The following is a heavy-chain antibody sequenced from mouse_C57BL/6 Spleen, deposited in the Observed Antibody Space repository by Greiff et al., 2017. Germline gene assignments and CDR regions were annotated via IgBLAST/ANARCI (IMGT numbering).Heavy chain of an antibody. Sequence: DVHLVESGGGLVKPGGSLKLSCAASGFTFSSYAMSWVRQTPGKRLEWVATISDGGSYTYYPDNVKGRFTISRDNAKNNLYLQMSHLKSEDTAMYYCARGGNYIDYWGQGTTLTVSS. CDR1: GFTFSSYA. V-gene: IGHV5-4*01. J-gene: IGHJ2*01. CDR2: ISDGGSYT. CDR3: ARGGNYIDY.